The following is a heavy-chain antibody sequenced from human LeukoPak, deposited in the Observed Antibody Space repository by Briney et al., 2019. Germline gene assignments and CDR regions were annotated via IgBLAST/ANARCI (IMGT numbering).Heavy chain of an antibody. CDR2: INPNSGGT. J-gene: IGHJ4*02. CDR3: ARGRFLTGYYTVDY. CDR1: GYTFTGYY. V-gene: IGHV1-2*02. D-gene: IGHD3-9*01. Sequence: ASVKVSCKASGYTFTGYYMHWVRQAPGQGLEWMGWINPNSGGTNYAQKFQGRVTMTRDTSISTAYMELSRLRSEDTAVYYCARGRFLTGYYTVDYWGQGTLVTVSS.